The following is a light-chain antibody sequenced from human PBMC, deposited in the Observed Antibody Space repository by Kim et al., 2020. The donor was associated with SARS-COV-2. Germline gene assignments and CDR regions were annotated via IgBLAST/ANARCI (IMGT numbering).Light chain of an antibody. CDR3: QHYVNWPRT. CDR2: GAS. CDR1: RSVSSH. J-gene: IGKJ4*01. Sequence: EIVMTQSPATLSVSPGERATLSCRASRSVSSHLAWYQQKPGQGPRLLIYGASTRATGVPDRFSGSGSGTDFTLTISSLHSEDFAVYYCQHYVNWPRTFGGGTKVDIK. V-gene: IGKV3-15*01.